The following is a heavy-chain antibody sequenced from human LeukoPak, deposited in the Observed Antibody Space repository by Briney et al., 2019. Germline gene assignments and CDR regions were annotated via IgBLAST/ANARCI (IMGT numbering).Heavy chain of an antibody. CDR2: IYYSGSS. V-gene: IGHV4-59*11. D-gene: IGHD3-22*01. Sequence: SETLSLTCTVSGGSISSHYWSWIRQPPGKGLEWIEYIYYSGSSKYNPSLKSRVTISVDTSKNQFSLKLSSVTAADTAVYYCARLYDSSGYTNWLDPWGQGTLVTVSS. J-gene: IGHJ5*02. CDR3: ARLYDSSGYTNWLDP. CDR1: GGSISSHY.